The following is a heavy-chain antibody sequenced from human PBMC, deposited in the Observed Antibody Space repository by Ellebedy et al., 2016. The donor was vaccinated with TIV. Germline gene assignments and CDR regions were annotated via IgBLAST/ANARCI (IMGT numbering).Heavy chain of an antibody. CDR3: ATDGSYGDYRSPTHAFVF. J-gene: IGHJ3*01. D-gene: IGHD4-17*01. Sequence: GGSLRLSCAASGFSFSSYWMSWVRQAPGKGLEWVANIRQDGGDKYYVDSVKGRFTISRDNAKNSLYLQMSSLRAEDTAVYYCATDGSYGDYRSPTHAFVFWGQGTLVIVSS. CDR2: IRQDGGDK. CDR1: GFSFSSYW. V-gene: IGHV3-7*01.